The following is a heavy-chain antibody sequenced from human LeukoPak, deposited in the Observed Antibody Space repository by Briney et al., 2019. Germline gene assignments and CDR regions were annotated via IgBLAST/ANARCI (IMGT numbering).Heavy chain of an antibody. CDR1: GFTFSSYA. V-gene: IGHV3-30*04. CDR2: ISYDGSNK. J-gene: IGHJ4*02. D-gene: IGHD3-22*01. CDR3: ARDRRYYDSSGYYSN. Sequence: GRSLRLSCAASGFTFSSYAMHWVRQAPGKGLEWVAVISYDGSNKYYADSVKGRFTISRDNYKNTLYLQMNSLRAEDTAVYYCARDRRYYDSSGYYSNWGQGTLVTVSS.